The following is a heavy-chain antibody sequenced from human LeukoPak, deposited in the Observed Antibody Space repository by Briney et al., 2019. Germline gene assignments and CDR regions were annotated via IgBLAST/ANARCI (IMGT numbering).Heavy chain of an antibody. J-gene: IGHJ4*02. CDR3: TRDTDY. CDR1: GFTFSSYA. CDR2: IWYDGSNK. Sequence: GGSLRLSCAASGFTFSSYAMSWVRQAPGKGLEWVAIIWYDGSNKYYADSVKGRFTISRDNSKNTLYLQMNSLRAEDTAVYYCTRDTDYWGQGTLVTVSS. V-gene: IGHV3-33*08.